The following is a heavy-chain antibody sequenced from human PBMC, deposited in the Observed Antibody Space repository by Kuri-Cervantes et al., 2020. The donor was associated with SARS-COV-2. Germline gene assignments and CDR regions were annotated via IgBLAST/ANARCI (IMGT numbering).Heavy chain of an antibody. V-gene: IGHV3-48*01. CDR3: ARDRSRITIFGVVTRYGMDV. D-gene: IGHD3-3*01. CDR1: GFTFSSYS. J-gene: IGHJ6*02. Sequence: GGSLRLSCEASGFTFSSYSMNWVRQAPGKGLEWVSYISSSSSTIYYADSVKGRFTISRDNAKNSLYLQMNSLRAEDTAVYYCARDRSRITIFGVVTRYGMDVWGQGTTVTVSS. CDR2: ISSSSSTI.